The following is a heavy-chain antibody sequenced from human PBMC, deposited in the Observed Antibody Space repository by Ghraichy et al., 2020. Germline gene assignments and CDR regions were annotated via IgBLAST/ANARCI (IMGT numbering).Heavy chain of an antibody. Sequence: SETLSLTCTVSGGSISSSSYYWGWIRQPPGKGLEWIGSIYYSGSTYYNPSLKSRVTISVDTSKNQFSLKLSSVTAADTAVYYCARHLGRIAVAGTIDTYFDYWGQGTLVTVSS. D-gene: IGHD6-19*01. CDR2: IYYSGST. CDR1: GGSISSSSYY. J-gene: IGHJ4*02. CDR3: ARHLGRIAVAGTIDTYFDY. V-gene: IGHV4-39*01.